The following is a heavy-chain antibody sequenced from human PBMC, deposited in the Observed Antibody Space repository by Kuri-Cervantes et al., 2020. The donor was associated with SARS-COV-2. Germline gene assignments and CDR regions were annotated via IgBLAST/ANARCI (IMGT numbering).Heavy chain of an antibody. D-gene: IGHD6-13*01. J-gene: IGHJ4*02. CDR3: ARGQQLIDY. CDR1: GFTFSDYY. V-gene: IGHV3-11*03. Sequence: GGSLRLSYAASGFTFSDYYMSWIRQAPGKGLEWVSYISSSSSYTNYADSVKGRFTISRDNAKNSLYLQMNSLRAEDTAVYYCARGQQLIDYWGQGTLVTVSS. CDR2: ISSSSSYT.